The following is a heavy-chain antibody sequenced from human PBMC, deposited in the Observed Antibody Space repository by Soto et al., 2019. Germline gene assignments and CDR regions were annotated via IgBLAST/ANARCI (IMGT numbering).Heavy chain of an antibody. Sequence: EVQLVESGGGLVQPGGSLRLSCAASGFTFSSYWMHWVRQAPGKGLVWVSRINSDGSSTSYADSVKGRFTISRDNAKNTLYLQMNSLRAEDTAVYYCAGVVEGQLAPAHDYWGQGTLVTVSS. CDR1: GFTFSSYW. CDR2: INSDGSST. J-gene: IGHJ4*02. V-gene: IGHV3-74*01. CDR3: AGVVEGQLAPAHDY. D-gene: IGHD6-6*01.